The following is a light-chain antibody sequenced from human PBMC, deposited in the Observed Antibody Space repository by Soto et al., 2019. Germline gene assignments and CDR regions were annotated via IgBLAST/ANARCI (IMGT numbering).Light chain of an antibody. CDR3: LSYYSSLSAVV. CDR2: GNS. CDR1: SSNIGAGYD. Sequence: QSVLTQPPSVSGAPGQRVTISCTGSSSNIGAGYDVHWYQQLPGTAPKLLIYGNSNRPSGVPDRFSGSKSGTSASLAITGLQAEDEADYYCLSYYSSLSAVVFGGGTKVTVL. V-gene: IGLV1-40*01. J-gene: IGLJ2*01.